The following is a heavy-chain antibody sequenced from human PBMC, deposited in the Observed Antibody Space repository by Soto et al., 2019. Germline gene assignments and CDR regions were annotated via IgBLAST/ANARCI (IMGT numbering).Heavy chain of an antibody. Sequence: PGGSLRLSCAASGFTFTTYAMSWVRQAPGKGLEWVSTNSGSGDSTYYADSVKGRFSISRDNSKKVLYLQMNSLRAEDTAVYYCAKDPPMDVWGQGTTVTVSS. V-gene: IGHV3-23*01. CDR1: GFTFTTYA. CDR2: NSGSGDST. CDR3: AKDPPMDV. J-gene: IGHJ6*02.